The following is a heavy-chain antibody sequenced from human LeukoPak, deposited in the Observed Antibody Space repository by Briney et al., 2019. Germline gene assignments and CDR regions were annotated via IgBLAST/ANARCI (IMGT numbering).Heavy chain of an antibody. CDR2: ISSSSSYI. CDR1: GFTFSSYS. V-gene: IGHV3-21*01. D-gene: IGHD3-22*01. J-gene: IGHJ6*02. CDR3: ARGTLSKTMTVNMDV. Sequence: GGSLRLSCAASGFTFSSYSMTWVRQAPGKGLEWVSSISSSSSYIYYADSVKGRFTISRDNAKNSLYLQMNSLRAEDTAVYYCARGTLSKTMTVNMDVWGQGTTVTVSS.